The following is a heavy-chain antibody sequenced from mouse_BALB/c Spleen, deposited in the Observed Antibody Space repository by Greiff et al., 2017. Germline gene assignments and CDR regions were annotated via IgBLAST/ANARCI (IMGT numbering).Heavy chain of an antibody. CDR3: TRPDYYAMDY. J-gene: IGHJ4*01. V-gene: IGHV1S127*01. CDR1: GYTFTSYW. Sequence: QGQLQQPGAELVKPGASVKMSCKASGYTFTSYWMHWVKQRPGQGLEWIGVIDPSDSYTSYNQKFKGKATLTVDTSSSTAYMQLSSLTSEDSAVYYCTRPDYYAMDYWGQGTSVTVSS. CDR2: IDPSDSYT.